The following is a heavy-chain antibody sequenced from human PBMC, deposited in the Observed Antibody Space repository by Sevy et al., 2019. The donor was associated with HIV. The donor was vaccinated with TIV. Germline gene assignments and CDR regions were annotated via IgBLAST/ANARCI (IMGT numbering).Heavy chain of an antibody. CDR3: ARGPSFFVVTVAPVDY. Sequence: GGSLRLSCVASGFTFSTNSMNWVRQAPGKGLEWVSYISSSSTTIHYADSVKGRFTISRDKARNSLYLQMNSLRGEDTAVYYCARGPSFFVVTVAPVDYWGQGTLVTVSS. J-gene: IGHJ4*02. CDR1: GFTFSTNS. V-gene: IGHV3-48*01. CDR2: ISSSSTTI. D-gene: IGHD2-21*02.